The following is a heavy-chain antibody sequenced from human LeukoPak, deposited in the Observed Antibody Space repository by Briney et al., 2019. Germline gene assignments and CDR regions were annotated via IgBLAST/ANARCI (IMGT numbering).Heavy chain of an antibody. CDR1: GFTFSGSD. D-gene: IGHD6-19*01. J-gene: IGHJ4*02. Sequence: PGTSLRLSCAASGFTFSGSDMHCVRQAPGKGLECVATISYDGGKKNYAAAVQGRFTVSRDNPVNTLNLQMNSLRVEDTALYYCAKDGQAVGEYYFDYWGQGTLVTVSS. V-gene: IGHV3-30*18. CDR2: ISYDGGKK. CDR3: AKDGQAVGEYYFDY.